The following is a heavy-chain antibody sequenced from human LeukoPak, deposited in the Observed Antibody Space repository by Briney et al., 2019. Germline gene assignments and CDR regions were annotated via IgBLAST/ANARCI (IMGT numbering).Heavy chain of an antibody. CDR3: ATGIAVAGDFDY. V-gene: IGHV3-23*01. J-gene: IGHJ4*02. CDR2: ISAGGGTT. CDR1: GFTFSNYA. Sequence: GGSLRLSCAASGFTFSNYAMSWVRQAPGKGLEWVSVISAGGGTTYYADSVKGRFTISIDNSKNTLYLQMNTLRAEDTAVYYCATGIAVAGDFDYWGQGTLVTVSS. D-gene: IGHD6-19*01.